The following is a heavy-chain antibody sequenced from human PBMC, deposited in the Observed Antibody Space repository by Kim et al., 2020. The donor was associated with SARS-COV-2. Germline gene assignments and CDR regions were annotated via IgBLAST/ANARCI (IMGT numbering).Heavy chain of an antibody. CDR1: GFTFSSYG. Sequence: GGSLRLSCAASGFTFSSYGMHWVRQAPGKGLEWVAVIWYDGSNKYYADSVKGRFTISRDNSKNTLYLQMNSLRAEDTAVYYCARVSPDGPEIDYWGQGTLVTVSS. D-gene: IGHD4-17*01. CDR3: ARVSPDGPEIDY. CDR2: IWYDGSNK. J-gene: IGHJ4*02. V-gene: IGHV3-33*01.